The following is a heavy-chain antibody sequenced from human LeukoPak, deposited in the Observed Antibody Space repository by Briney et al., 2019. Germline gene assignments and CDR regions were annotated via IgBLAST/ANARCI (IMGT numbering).Heavy chain of an antibody. D-gene: IGHD3-9*01. CDR3: AKPGTNYDILTGYYDY. V-gene: IGHV3-30*18. J-gene: IGHJ4*02. Sequence: GGSLRLSCAASGFTFSSYGMHWVRQAPGKGLEWVAVISYDGSNKYYADSVKGRFTISRDNSKNTLYLQMNSLRAEDTAVYYCAKPGTNYDILTGYYDYWGQGTLVTVSS. CDR1: GFTFSSYG. CDR2: ISYDGSNK.